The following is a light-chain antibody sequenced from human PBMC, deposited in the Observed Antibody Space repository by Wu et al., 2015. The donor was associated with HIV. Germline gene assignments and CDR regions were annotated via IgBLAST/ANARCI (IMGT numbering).Light chain of an antibody. CDR2: KAS. CDR1: QSISSW. CDR3: QQYKSYPYS. J-gene: IGKJ2*03. Sequence: DIQMTQFPSTLSASVGDRVTITCRASQSISSWLAWYQQKPGKAPNLLIYKASSLETGVPLRFSGSGSGTEFILTISSLQPDDFAAYYCQQYKSYPYSFGQGTKLEIK. V-gene: IGKV1-5*03.